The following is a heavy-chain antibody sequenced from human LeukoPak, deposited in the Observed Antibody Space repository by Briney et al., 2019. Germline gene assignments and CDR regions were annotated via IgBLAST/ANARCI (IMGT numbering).Heavy chain of an antibody. Sequence: APVKVSCKASGYTFTSYYMHWVRQAPGQGLAWMGIINPSGGSTSYAQKFQGRVTMTRDTSTSTVYMELSSLRSEDTAVYYCASLQGYCSSTSCYTFDYWGQGTLVTVSS. D-gene: IGHD2-2*02. CDR2: INPSGGST. V-gene: IGHV1-46*01. J-gene: IGHJ4*02. CDR3: ASLQGYCSSTSCYTFDY. CDR1: GYTFTSYY.